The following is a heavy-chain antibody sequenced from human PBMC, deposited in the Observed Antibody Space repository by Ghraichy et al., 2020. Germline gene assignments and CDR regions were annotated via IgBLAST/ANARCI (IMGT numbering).Heavy chain of an antibody. CDR2: IDSRSATI. J-gene: IGHJ4*02. CDR1: GFTFNSWS. CDR3: ARAGRPLDY. Sequence: GGSLRLSCAASGFTFNSWSMSWVRQAPGKGLEWVSYIDSRSATIYYADSVKGRFTVSRDNDKNSLYLQVNSLRDEDTAVYYCARAGRPLDYWGQGTLVTVSS. V-gene: IGHV3-48*02. D-gene: IGHD1-26*01.